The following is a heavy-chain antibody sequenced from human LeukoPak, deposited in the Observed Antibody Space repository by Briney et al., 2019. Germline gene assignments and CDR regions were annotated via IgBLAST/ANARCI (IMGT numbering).Heavy chain of an antibody. Sequence: SETLSLTCAVSGYSISSGYYWGWIRQPPGKGLEWIGSIYHSGSTYYNPSLKSRVTISVDTSKNQFSLKLSSVTAADTAVYYCARQGVVPAAIRMDYWGQGTLVTVSS. CDR2: IYHSGST. J-gene: IGHJ4*02. CDR3: ARQGVVPAAIRMDY. CDR1: GYSISSGYY. V-gene: IGHV4-38-2*01. D-gene: IGHD2-2*02.